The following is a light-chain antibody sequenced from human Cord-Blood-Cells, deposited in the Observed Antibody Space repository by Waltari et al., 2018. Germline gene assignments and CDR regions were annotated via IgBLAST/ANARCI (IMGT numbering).Light chain of an antibody. Sequence: SSGHSSYAIAWHQQQPEKGPRYLMKLNSDGSHSKGDGIPDRFSGSSSGAERYLTISSLQSEDEADYYCQTWGTGIHWVFGGGTKLTVL. V-gene: IGLV4-69*01. CDR2: LNSDGSH. J-gene: IGLJ3*02. CDR1: SGHSSYA. CDR3: QTWGTGIHWV.